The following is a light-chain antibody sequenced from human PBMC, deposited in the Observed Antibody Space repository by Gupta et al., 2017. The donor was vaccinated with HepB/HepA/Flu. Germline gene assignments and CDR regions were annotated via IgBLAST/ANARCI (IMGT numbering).Light chain of an antibody. V-gene: IGLV2-14*03. Sequence: QSALTQPASVSGSPGQSITISCTGTSSDVGGYNVVSWYQQHPGKAPKLMIYDVSNRPSGVSYRFAGSKSGNTASLTISGLQAEDEANYYCSSYSNSIMYWVFGGGTKLTVL. CDR1: SSDVGGYNV. CDR3: SSYSNSIMYWV. J-gene: IGLJ3*02. CDR2: DVS.